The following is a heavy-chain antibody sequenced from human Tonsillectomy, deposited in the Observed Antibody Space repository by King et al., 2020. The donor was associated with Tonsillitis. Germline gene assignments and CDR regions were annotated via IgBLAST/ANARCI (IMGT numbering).Heavy chain of an antibody. CDR3: ASSIFGVADYYFDY. V-gene: IGHV1-46*03. Sequence: QLVQSGAEVKKPGASVKVSCEASGYTFTNYYMHWVRQAPGQGLEWMGIINPSGDTTNYAQKFQGRVTMTKDTSTSTVYMKLSSLRSEDTAVYYCASSIFGVADYYFDYWGQXXLVTVSS. J-gene: IGHJ4*02. D-gene: IGHD3-3*01. CDR2: INPSGDTT. CDR1: GYTFTNYY.